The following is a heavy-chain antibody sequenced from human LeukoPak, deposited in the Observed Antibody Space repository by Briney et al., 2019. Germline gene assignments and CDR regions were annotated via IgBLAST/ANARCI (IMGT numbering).Heavy chain of an antibody. V-gene: IGHV4-61*02. J-gene: IGHJ4*02. CDR1: GGSISSGSYY. CDR2: IYTSGST. Sequence: SETLSLTCTVSGGSISSGSYYWSWIRQPAGKGLEWIGRIYTSGSTNYNPSLKSRVAISVDTSKNQFSLKLSSVTAADTAVYYCAREGSAAYYYDSSGYYWGNTFDYWGQGTLVTVSS. CDR3: AREGSAAYYYDSSGYYWGNTFDY. D-gene: IGHD3-22*01.